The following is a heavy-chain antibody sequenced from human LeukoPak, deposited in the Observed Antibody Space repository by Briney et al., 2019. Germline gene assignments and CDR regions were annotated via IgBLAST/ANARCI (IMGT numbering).Heavy chain of an antibody. CDR1: GGSISSYY. J-gene: IGHJ4*02. D-gene: IGHD4-17*01. CDR3: ARYGDYVDY. CDR2: IYYSGST. Sequence: SETLSLTCTVSGGSISSYYWSWIRQPPGKGLEWVGYIYYSGSTNYNPSLKSRVTISVDTSRNQFSLKLSSVTAADTAVYYCARYGDYVDYWGQGTLVTVSS. V-gene: IGHV4-59*01.